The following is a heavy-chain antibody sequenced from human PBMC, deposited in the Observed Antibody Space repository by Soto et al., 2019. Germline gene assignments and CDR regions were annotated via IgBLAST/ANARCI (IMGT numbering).Heavy chain of an antibody. V-gene: IGHV1-69*13. CDR2: IIPIFGTA. D-gene: IGHD3-3*01. J-gene: IGHJ6*02. CDR3: AGSILRFLEWLLSSYYGMDV. CDR1: GGTFSSYA. Sequence: SVKVSCKASGGTFSSYAISWVRQAPGQGLEWMGGIIPIFGTANYAQKFQGRVTITADESTSTAYMELSSLRSEDTAVYYCAGSILRFLEWLLSSYYGMDVWGQGTTVTVSS.